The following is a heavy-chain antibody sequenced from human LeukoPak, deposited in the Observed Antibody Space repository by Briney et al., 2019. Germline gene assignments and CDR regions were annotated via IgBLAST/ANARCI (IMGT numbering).Heavy chain of an antibody. Sequence: ASVKVSCKASGYTFTSYGISWVRQAPGQGLEWMGWISAYNGNTNYAQKLQGRVTMTTDTSTSTAYMELRSLRSDDTAVYYCARGPGDFWSGYYTSPFDYWGQGTLVTVSS. CDR1: GYTFTSYG. V-gene: IGHV1-18*01. J-gene: IGHJ4*02. CDR2: ISAYNGNT. CDR3: ARGPGDFWSGYYTSPFDY. D-gene: IGHD3-3*01.